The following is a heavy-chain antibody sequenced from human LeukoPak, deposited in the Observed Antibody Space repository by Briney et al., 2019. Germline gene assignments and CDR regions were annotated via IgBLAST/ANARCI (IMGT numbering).Heavy chain of an antibody. Sequence: GGSLRLSCAASGFTFSSYAMSWVRQAPGKGLEWVSAISGSGGSTYYADSVKGRFTISRDNAKNSLYLQMNSLRAEDTAVYYCARDAPSGWSRLGYFDYWGQGTLVTVSS. J-gene: IGHJ4*02. CDR3: ARDAPSGWSRLGYFDY. CDR1: GFTFSSYA. D-gene: IGHD6-19*01. V-gene: IGHV3-23*01. CDR2: ISGSGGST.